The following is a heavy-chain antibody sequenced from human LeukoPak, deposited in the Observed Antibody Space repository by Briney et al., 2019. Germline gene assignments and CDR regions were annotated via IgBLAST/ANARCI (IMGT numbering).Heavy chain of an antibody. Sequence: SDTLSLTCTLSGGSISSYYSNWTRQPPGKGLEWLGYIHSGRTNYNPSLKRRVTISVEPSKTQFSLQLSSVPAADTAVYYCARRPWGGMDVWGQGTTVTVSS. V-gene: IGHV4-59*07. CDR1: GGSISSYY. CDR3: ARRPWGGMDV. J-gene: IGHJ6*02. D-gene: IGHD1-26*01. CDR2: IHSGRT.